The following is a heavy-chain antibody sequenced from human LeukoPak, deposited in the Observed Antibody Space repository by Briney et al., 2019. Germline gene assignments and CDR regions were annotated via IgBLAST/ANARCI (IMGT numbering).Heavy chain of an antibody. D-gene: IGHD3-22*01. CDR1: GFTFSAYA. CDR2: MSGRDDKT. CDR3: ARVAYDSYGHYYHDYFDY. Sequence: GGSLRLSCAASGFTFSAYAMTWVRQDPGKGLEWVPSMSGRDDKTYYTDSAKGRFTISRDNSRNTLYLQMNSLRAEDTALYYCARVAYDSYGHYYHDYFDYWGQGTLVTVSS. J-gene: IGHJ4*02. V-gene: IGHV3-23*01.